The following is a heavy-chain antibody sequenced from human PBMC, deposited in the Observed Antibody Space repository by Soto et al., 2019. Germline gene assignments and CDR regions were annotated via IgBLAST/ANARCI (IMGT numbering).Heavy chain of an antibody. J-gene: IGHJ3*02. D-gene: IGHD1-26*01. V-gene: IGHV1-18*04. CDR1: GYTFTTYG. Sequence: VKVSCKASGYTFTTYGISWVRQAPGQGLEWMGWINTYIGNTNYAQRLQGRVTVTADTSTSTAYMELRSLRSDDTAVYYCARYSGSSLYGFDIWGQGTTVTVSS. CDR2: INTYIGNT. CDR3: ARYSGSSLYGFDI.